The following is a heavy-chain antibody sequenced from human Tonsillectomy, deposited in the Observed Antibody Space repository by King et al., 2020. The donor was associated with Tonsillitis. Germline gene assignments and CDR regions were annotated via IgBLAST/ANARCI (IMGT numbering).Heavy chain of an antibody. CDR2: ISYNWST. J-gene: IGHJ5*02. Sequence: HVQLQESGPGLVKPSETLSLTCTVSGGSISSYYWSWILQPPAKGLEWIVCISYNWSTNYNPSLQSLVTIAVDTSKNPFSLKLISVTAADTAVYFCARDRSGFYYGSGSPAHWFDPWGQGTLVTVSS. CDR1: GGSISSYY. V-gene: IGHV4-59*01. CDR3: ARDRSGFYYGSGSPAHWFDP. D-gene: IGHD3-10*01.